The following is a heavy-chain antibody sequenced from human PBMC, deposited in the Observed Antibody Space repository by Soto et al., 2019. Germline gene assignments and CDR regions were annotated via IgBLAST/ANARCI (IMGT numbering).Heavy chain of an antibody. Sequence: SVKVSCKASGGTFSSYAISWVRQAPGQGLEWMGGIIPIFGTANYAQKFQGRVTITADESTSTAYMELSSLRSEDTAVYYCARDPGPGGTLRPYYFDYWGQGTLVTVSS. V-gene: IGHV1-69*13. CDR2: IIPIFGTA. CDR1: GGTFSSYA. CDR3: ARDPGPGGTLRPYYFDY. D-gene: IGHD1-7*01. J-gene: IGHJ4*02.